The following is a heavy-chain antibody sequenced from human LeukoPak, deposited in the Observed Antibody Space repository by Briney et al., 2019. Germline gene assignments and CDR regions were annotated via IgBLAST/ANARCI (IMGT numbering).Heavy chain of an antibody. CDR2: IYPGDSDT. V-gene: IGHV5-51*01. Sequence: GESLKISCEGSGYSFTTYWIGWVRQMPGKGLEWMGTIYPGDSDTRYSPSFQGQVTISVDKSSSTAYLQWSSLKASDTAMYYCATHPYSYYFDSWGQGTLVTVSS. J-gene: IGHJ4*02. CDR1: GYSFTTYW. CDR3: ATHPYSYYFDS. D-gene: IGHD2-21*01.